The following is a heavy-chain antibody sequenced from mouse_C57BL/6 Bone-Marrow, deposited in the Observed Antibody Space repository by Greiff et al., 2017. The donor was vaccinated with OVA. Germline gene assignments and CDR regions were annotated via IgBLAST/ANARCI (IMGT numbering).Heavy chain of an antibody. Sequence: EVQLVESGGDLVKPGGSLKLSCAASGFTFSSYGMSWVRQTPDKRLEWVATISSGGSYTYYPDSVKGRFTISRDNAKNTLYLQMSSLKSEDTAMYYCARRGVVANDWYFDVWGTGTTVTVSS. D-gene: IGHD1-1*01. CDR1: GFTFSSYG. CDR3: ARRGVVANDWYFDV. V-gene: IGHV5-6*01. CDR2: ISSGGSYT. J-gene: IGHJ1*03.